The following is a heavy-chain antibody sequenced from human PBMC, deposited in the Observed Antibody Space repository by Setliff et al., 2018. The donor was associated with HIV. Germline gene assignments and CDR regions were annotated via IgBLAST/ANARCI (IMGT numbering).Heavy chain of an antibody. CDR3: ARPRTYCSGGSCYLGPDY. D-gene: IGHD2-15*01. J-gene: IGHJ4*02. CDR1: GFTFDDYG. Sequence: AGGSLRLSCAASGFTFDDYGMSWVRQAPGKGLEWVAVISYDGSKKYYADSVKGRFTISRDNSKDTLYLQMNSLRAEDTAVYYCARPRTYCSGGSCYLGPDYWGQG. CDR2: ISYDGSKK. V-gene: IGHV3-30*03.